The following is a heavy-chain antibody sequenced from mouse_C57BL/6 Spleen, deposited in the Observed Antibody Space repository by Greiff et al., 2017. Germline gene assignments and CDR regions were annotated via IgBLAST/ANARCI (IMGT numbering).Heavy chain of an antibody. CDR3: ASKDYGSSWYFDV. CDR1: GYTFTSYW. CDR2: IDPSDSYT. V-gene: IGHV1-59*01. Sequence: QVQLQQPGAELVRPGTSVKLSCKASGYTFTSYWMHWVKQRPGQGLEWIGVIDPSDSYTNYNQKFKGKATLTVDTSSSTAYMQLSSLTSEDSAVYYCASKDYGSSWYFDVWGTGTTVTVAS. J-gene: IGHJ1*03. D-gene: IGHD1-1*01.